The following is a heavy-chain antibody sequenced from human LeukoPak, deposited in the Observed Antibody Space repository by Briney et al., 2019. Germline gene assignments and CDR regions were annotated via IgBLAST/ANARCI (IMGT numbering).Heavy chain of an antibody. Sequence: SQTLSLTCAISGDSVSSNSAAWNWIRQSPSRGLEWLGRTYYRSTWYNDYAVSVRGRITVNPDTPENQFSLHLNSVTPEDTAVYYCARRLTQYDCFDPWGQGILVTVSS. CDR1: GDSVSSNSAA. D-gene: IGHD2-2*01. J-gene: IGHJ5*02. CDR3: ARRLTQYDCFDP. CDR2: TYYRSTWYN. V-gene: IGHV6-1*01.